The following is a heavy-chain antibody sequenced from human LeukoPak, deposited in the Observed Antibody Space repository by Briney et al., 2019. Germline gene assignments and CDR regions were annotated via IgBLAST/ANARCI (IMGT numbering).Heavy chain of an antibody. CDR2: ISAYNGNT. Sequence: ASVKVSCKASGYTFTSYGISWVRQAPGQGLEWMGWISAYNGNTNYAQKLQGRVTMTTDTSTSTAYMELRSLRSDDTAVYYCARVGAAAGSLGRYYFDYWGQGTLVTVSS. CDR1: GYTFTSYG. J-gene: IGHJ4*02. V-gene: IGHV1-18*01. CDR3: ARVGAAAGSLGRYYFDY. D-gene: IGHD6-13*01.